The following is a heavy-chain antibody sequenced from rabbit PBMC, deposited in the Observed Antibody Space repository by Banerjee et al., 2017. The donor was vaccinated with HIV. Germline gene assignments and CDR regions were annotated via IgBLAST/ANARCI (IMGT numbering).Heavy chain of an antibody. Sequence: QEQLVESGGGLVTLGGSLKLSCKGSGIDFMTYGISWVRQTPGKGLEWIACIYGGSSGSTYYASWAKGRFTISKRSSTTVTLQMTSLTAADTATYFCARDNGYYVDTGYDGGMWYYGMDLWGPGTLVTVS. CDR3: ARDNGYYVDTGYDGGMWYYGMDL. D-gene: IGHD1-1*01. J-gene: IGHJ6*01. CDR1: GIDFMTYG. CDR2: IYGGSSGST. V-gene: IGHV1S45*01.